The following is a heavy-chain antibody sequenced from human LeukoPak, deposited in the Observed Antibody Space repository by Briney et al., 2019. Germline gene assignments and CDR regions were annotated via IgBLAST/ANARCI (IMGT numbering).Heavy chain of an antibody. J-gene: IGHJ4*02. CDR3: ARDGVATNDY. CDR1: GFTFSTFA. Sequence: GGSLRLSCAASGFTFSTFAMQWVRQAPEKGLEYVSGINTDGGTTYYANSVKGRFTTSRDNPKNTLYLQMGSLRVEDTAVYYCARDGVATNDYWGQGTLVTVSS. CDR2: INTDGGTT. D-gene: IGHD5-24*01. V-gene: IGHV3-64*01.